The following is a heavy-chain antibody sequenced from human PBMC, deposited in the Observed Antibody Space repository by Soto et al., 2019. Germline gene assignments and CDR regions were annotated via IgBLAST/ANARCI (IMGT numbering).Heavy chain of an antibody. CDR2: SYYTGAT. D-gene: IGHD7-27*01. CDR1: VGSITGYY. CDR3: ARERTPRTGFDY. V-gene: IGHV4-59*01. J-gene: IGHJ4*02. Sequence: SETLSLTCTVSVGSITGYYWSWIRQSPGKGLEWIGCSYYTGATNYNPSLKSRVTILVYTSKNQFSLTLSSATAADTAVYYCARERTPRTGFDYWGQGTLVTVSS.